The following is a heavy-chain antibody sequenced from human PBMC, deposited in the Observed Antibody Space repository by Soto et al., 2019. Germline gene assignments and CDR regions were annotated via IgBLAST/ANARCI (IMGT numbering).Heavy chain of an antibody. CDR2: IKQDGSEK. V-gene: IGHV3-7*03. D-gene: IGHD2-21*01. CDR3: ARFGDGSGRSIPLDY. J-gene: IGHJ4*02. CDR1: GFTFSSYW. Sequence: GGSLILSCAASGFTFSSYWMSWVRQAPGKGLEWVANIKQDGSEKYYVDSVKGRFTISRDNAKNSLYLQMNSLRAEDTAVYYGARFGDGSGRSIPLDYSGRGPLVPGSS.